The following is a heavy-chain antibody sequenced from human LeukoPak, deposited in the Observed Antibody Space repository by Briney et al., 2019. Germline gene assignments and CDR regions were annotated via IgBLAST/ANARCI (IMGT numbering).Heavy chain of an antibody. CDR3: TTERGNCGGDCYNDY. J-gene: IGHJ4*02. CDR2: IKRKTDGGTT. CDR1: GFTFSNAW. V-gene: IGHV3-15*01. Sequence: GGSLRLSCAASGFTFSNAWMSWVRQAPGKGLEWVGRIKRKTDGGTTDYAAPVKGRFTISRDDSKNTLYLQMNSLKTEDTAVYYCTTERGNCGGDCYNDYWGQGILVTVST. D-gene: IGHD2-21*02.